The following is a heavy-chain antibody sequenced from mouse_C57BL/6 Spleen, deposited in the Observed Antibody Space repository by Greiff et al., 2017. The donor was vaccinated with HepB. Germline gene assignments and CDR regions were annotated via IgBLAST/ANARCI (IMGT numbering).Heavy chain of an antibody. CDR1: GYSITSGYY. CDR3: ARVRQVFLYFDY. Sequence: EVKLMESGPGLVKPSQSLSLTCSVTGYSITSGYYWNWIRQFPGNKLEWMGYISYDGSNNYNPSLKNRISITRDTSKNQFFLKLNSVTTEDTATYYCARVRQVFLYFDYWGQGTTLTVSS. V-gene: IGHV3-6*01. D-gene: IGHD6-1*01. CDR2: ISYDGSN. J-gene: IGHJ2*01.